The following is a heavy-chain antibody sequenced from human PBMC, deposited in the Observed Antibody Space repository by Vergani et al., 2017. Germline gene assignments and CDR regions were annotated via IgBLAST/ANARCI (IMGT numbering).Heavy chain of an antibody. J-gene: IGHJ4*02. CDR1: RFTFSSYG. CDR2: IWYDGSNK. V-gene: IGHV3-33*06. D-gene: IGHD6-6*01. Sequence: QVQLVESGGGVVQPGRSLRLSCAASRFTFSSYGMHWVRQAPGKGLEWVAVIWYDGSNKYYADSVKGRFTISRDNSKNTLYLQMNSLRAEDTAVYYWAKVGDSSSSVGRRAVYFDYWGQGTLVTVSS. CDR3: AKVGDSSSSVGRRAVYFDY.